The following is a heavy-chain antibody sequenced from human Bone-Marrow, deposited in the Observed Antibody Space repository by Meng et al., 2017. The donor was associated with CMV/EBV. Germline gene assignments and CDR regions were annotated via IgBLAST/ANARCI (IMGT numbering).Heavy chain of an antibody. CDR3: AREGIAAAAFFDP. J-gene: IGHJ5*02. CDR1: GGVVSSATYH. D-gene: IGHD6-13*01. CDR2: TWFGRGT. Sequence: GSLRLSCIVSGGVVSSATYHWNWIRQPPGKGLEWIGQTWFGRGTNYNPSLKSRLTISVDTSKNQFSLQLSSVTAADTAVYYCAREGIAAAAFFDPWGQGTLVTVSS. V-gene: IGHV4-61*01.